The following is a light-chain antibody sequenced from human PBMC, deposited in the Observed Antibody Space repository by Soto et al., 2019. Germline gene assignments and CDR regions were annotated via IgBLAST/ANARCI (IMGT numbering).Light chain of an antibody. CDR2: DAS. V-gene: IGKV3-11*01. J-gene: IGKJ1*01. Sequence: EIVLTQSPATLSLSPGERATLSCRASQSVSSYLAWYQQKPGQAPRLLIFDASSRATGIPARFSGSGSGTDVTLTISRLETEDFAVYYCQQRSNWTGGTFGQGTKVEIK. CDR3: QQRSNWTGGT. CDR1: QSVSSY.